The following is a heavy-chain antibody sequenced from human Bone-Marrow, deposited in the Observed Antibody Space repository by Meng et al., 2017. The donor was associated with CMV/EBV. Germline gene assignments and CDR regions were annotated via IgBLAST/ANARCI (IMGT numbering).Heavy chain of an antibody. V-gene: IGHV3-21*01. J-gene: IGHJ4*02. CDR2: ITSSSNYI. D-gene: IGHD4-23*01. Sequence: GESLKISCAASGFTFSTSSMNWVRQAPGKGLEWVSSITSSSNYIYYADSVKGRFTISRDNAKNSLYLQMNSLRAEDTAVYYCARGESSYGGNGLDYWGQGTLVTFSS. CDR3: ARGESSYGGNGLDY. CDR1: GFTFSTSS.